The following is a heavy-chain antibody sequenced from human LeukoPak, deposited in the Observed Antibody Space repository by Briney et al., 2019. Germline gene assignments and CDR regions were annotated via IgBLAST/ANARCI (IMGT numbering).Heavy chain of an antibody. J-gene: IGHJ4*02. CDR1: GFTFDDYA. CDR2: ISWDSGSI. Sequence: GGSLRLSCAASGFTFDDYAMHWVRQAPGKGLEWVSGISWDSGSIGYADSVKGRFTISRDNAKDSLYLKMNSLRTEDTALYYCAKDPSGHPGDYYFDYWGQGTLVTVSS. CDR3: AKDPSGHPGDYYFDY. D-gene: IGHD1-26*01. V-gene: IGHV3-9*01.